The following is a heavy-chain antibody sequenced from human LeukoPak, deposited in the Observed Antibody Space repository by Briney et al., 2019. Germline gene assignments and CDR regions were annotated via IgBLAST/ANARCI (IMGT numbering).Heavy chain of an antibody. CDR3: ARDPQLGRFGY. V-gene: IGHV4-4*07. CDR2: IYTSGRT. CDR1: GGSISSYY. D-gene: IGHD6-6*01. J-gene: IGHJ4*02. Sequence: SETLSLTCTVSGGSISSYYWSWIRQPAGKGLEWIGRIYTSGRTNYNPSLKSRVTMSVDTSKKQFSLKLSSVTAADTAVYYCARDPQLGRFGYWGQGTLVTVSS.